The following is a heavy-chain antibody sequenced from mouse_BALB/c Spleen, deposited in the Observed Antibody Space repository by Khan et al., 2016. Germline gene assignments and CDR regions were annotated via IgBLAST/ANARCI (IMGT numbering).Heavy chain of an antibody. V-gene: IGHV14-3*02. D-gene: IGHD2-4*01. Sequence: MQLEESGAELVKPGASVKLSCTASGFNIKDTYMHWVKQRPEQGLEWIGRIDPANGNTKYDPKFQGKATITADTSSNTAYLQLSSLTSEDTAVYYCARSPYEYDVGFAYWGQGTLVPVSA. J-gene: IGHJ3*01. CDR3: ARSPYEYDVGFAY. CDR1: GFNIKDTY. CDR2: IDPANGNT.